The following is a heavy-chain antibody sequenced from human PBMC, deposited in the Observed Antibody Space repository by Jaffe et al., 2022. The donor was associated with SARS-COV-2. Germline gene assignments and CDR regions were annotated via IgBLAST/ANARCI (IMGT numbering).Heavy chain of an antibody. D-gene: IGHD3-10*01. CDR1: GFTFSSYS. V-gene: IGHV3-21*01. Sequence: EVQLVESGGGLVKPGGSLRLSCAASGFTFSSYSMNWVRQAPGKGLEWVSSISSSSSYIYYADSVKGRFTISRDNAKNSLYLQMNSLRAEDTAVYYCARDKGRWGSRDYYYGMDVWGQGTTVTVSS. J-gene: IGHJ6*02. CDR2: ISSSSSYI. CDR3: ARDKGRWGSRDYYYGMDV.